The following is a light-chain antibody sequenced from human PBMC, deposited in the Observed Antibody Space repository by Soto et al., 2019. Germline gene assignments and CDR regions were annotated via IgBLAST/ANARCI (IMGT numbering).Light chain of an antibody. CDR2: TAT. CDR3: QQTYSSLAWT. J-gene: IGKJ1*01. V-gene: IGKV1-39*01. CDR1: QSITYS. Sequence: DIQMTQSPSSLYASVGDRVTITCRASQSITYSLNWYQQKPGKAPKVLVYTATSLQSGVPSRFRGSGSETNFTLTISDLQPEDFASYYCQQTYSSLAWTFGQGTKVEIK.